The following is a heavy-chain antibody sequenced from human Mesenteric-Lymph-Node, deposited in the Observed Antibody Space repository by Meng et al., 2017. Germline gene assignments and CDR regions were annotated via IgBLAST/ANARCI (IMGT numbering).Heavy chain of an antibody. CDR3: ARAYSGSYYPRFDY. V-gene: IGHV3-30*04. CDR2: ISYDGTNK. Sequence: GESLKISCAASGFTFSSYAMHWVRQAPAKGLEWVAVISYDGTNKYYADSVKGRFTISRDNSKNTLYLQMNSLRAEDTAVYYCARAYSGSYYPRFDYWGQGTLVTVSS. J-gene: IGHJ4*02. CDR1: GFTFSSYA. D-gene: IGHD1-26*01.